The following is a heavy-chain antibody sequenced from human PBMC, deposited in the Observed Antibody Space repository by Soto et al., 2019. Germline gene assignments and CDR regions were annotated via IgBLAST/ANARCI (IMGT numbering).Heavy chain of an antibody. Sequence: GESLKISCKGSGYSFSNYWVHWVRQVPGRGLEWMGRIDPSDSYTSISPSFQGHVTISADKSISTAYLQWRSLKASDTAMYYCARPFYDTSGFAANYDFWGQGTLVTVSS. CDR3: ARPFYDTSGFAANYDF. CDR1: GYSFSNYW. V-gene: IGHV5-10-1*01. D-gene: IGHD3-22*01. CDR2: IDPSDSYT. J-gene: IGHJ4*02.